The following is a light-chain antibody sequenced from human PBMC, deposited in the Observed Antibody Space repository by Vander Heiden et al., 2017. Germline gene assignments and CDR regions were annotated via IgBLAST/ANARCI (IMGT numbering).Light chain of an antibody. V-gene: IGKV1-13*02. Sequence: AIQLTQSPSSLSTSVGARVTITCRASQDITSALAWYQQKPGKRPELLIYDATSLETGVPLRFSGSGSGTDFTLTISSLQPEDAATYFCQQFSIYPRTFGQGTKLEIK. CDR1: QDITSA. CDR3: QQFSIYPRT. J-gene: IGKJ2*01. CDR2: DAT.